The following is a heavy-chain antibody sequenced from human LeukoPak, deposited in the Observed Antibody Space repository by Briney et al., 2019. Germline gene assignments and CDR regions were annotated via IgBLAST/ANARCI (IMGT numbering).Heavy chain of an antibody. CDR2: ISWNSGSI. Sequence: GGSLRLSCAASGFTFYDYAMHWVRHAPGKGLEWVSGISWNSGSIVYADSVKGRFTISRDNAKNSLYLQMNSLRAEDTALYYCAKERGYYGSGGAFDYWGQGTLVTVSS. CDR3: AKERGYYGSGGAFDY. CDR1: GFTFYDYA. D-gene: IGHD3-10*01. J-gene: IGHJ4*02. V-gene: IGHV3-9*01.